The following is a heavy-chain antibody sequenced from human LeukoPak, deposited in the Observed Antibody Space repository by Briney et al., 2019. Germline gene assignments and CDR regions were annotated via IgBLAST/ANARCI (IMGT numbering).Heavy chain of an antibody. CDR3: TTGMGPFDY. Sequence: GSLRLSCAASGLTFSNAWMSWVRQAPGKGREWGGRIKSKTDGGTTDYAAPVKGRFTISRDDSKNTLYLQMNSLKTEDTAVYYCTTGMGPFDYWGQGTLVTVSS. J-gene: IGHJ4*02. CDR2: IKSKTDGGTT. V-gene: IGHV3-15*01. CDR1: GLTFSNAW. D-gene: IGHD2-8*01.